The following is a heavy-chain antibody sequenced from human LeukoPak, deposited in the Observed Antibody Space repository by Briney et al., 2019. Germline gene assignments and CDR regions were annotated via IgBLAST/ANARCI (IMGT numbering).Heavy chain of an antibody. CDR2: IYYSGST. CDR3: ARGGQQLVLSDYYMDV. CDR1: GGSISNKY. J-gene: IGHJ6*03. V-gene: IGHV4-59*01. Sequence: SETLSLTCTVSGGSISNKYWSWIRQPPGKGLEWIGYIYYSGSTNYNPSLKSRVTISVDTSKNQFSLKLSSVTAADTAVYYCARGGQQLVLSDYYMDVWGKGTTVTISS. D-gene: IGHD6-13*01.